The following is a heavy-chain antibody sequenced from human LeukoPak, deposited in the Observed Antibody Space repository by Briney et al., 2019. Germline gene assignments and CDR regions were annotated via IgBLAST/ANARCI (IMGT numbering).Heavy chain of an antibody. V-gene: IGHV1-18*01. J-gene: IGHJ4*02. D-gene: IGHD6-13*01. Sequence: ASVKVSCKASGYTFTSYGISWVRQAPGQGLEWMGWISAYNGNTSYAQKLQGRVTMTTDTSTSTAYMELRSLRSDDTAVYYCALGPAISSSWYSLTDYWGQGTLVTVSS. CDR3: ALGPAISSSWYSLTDY. CDR2: ISAYNGNT. CDR1: GYTFTSYG.